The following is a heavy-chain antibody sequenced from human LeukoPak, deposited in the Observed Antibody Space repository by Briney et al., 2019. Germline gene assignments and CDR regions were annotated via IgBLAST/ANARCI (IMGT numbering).Heavy chain of an antibody. CDR2: ISSSSSYI. CDR1: GFTFSNYD. J-gene: IGHJ4*02. V-gene: IGHV3-21*01. Sequence: GGSLRLSCAASGFTFSNYDMTWVRQAPGKGLEWVSSISSSSSYIYYADSVKGRFTISRDNAKNSLYLQMNSLRAEDTAVYYCARDSRALIDYWGQGTLVTVSS. CDR3: ARDSRALIDY.